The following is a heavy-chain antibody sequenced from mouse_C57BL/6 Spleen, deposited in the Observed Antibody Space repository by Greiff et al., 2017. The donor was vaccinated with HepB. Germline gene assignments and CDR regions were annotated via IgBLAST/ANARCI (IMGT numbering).Heavy chain of an antibody. Sequence: GAELVRPGSSVKLSCKASGYTFTSYWMDWVKQRPGQGLEWIGNIYPSDSETHYNQKFKDKATLTVDKSSSTAYMQLSSLTSEDSAVYYCARGGLPHYYAMDYWGQGTSVTVSS. CDR2: IYPSDSET. J-gene: IGHJ4*01. V-gene: IGHV1-61*01. CDR3: ARGGLPHYYAMDY. D-gene: IGHD2-2*01. CDR1: GYTFTSYW.